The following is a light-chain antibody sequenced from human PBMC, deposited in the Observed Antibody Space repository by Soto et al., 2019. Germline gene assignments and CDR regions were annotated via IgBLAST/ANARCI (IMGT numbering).Light chain of an antibody. J-gene: IGLJ2*01. V-gene: IGLV2-23*02. CDR3: CSYTSSNTLV. CDR2: EVN. Sequence: QSALTQPASVSGSPGQWITISCTGASSDIGSYDLVSWYQQNPGKTPRLIIYEVNKRPWGVSNRFSGSKSGNTASLTISGLQAEDEADYYCCSYTSSNTLVFGGGTKLTVL. CDR1: SSDIGSYDL.